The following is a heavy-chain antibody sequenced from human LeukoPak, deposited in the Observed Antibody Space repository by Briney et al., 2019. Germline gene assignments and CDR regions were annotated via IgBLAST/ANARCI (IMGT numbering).Heavy chain of an antibody. Sequence: GGSLRLSCAASGFTFSSYWMSWVREAPGKGLEWVANINQDGGKKYYVDSVKGRFTISRDNTENSLYLQMNSLRAEDTAVYYCARAYQWRDFDYWGQGTLVTVSS. CDR2: INQDGGKK. CDR1: GFTFSSYW. D-gene: IGHD6-19*01. V-gene: IGHV3-7*01. J-gene: IGHJ4*02. CDR3: ARAYQWRDFDY.